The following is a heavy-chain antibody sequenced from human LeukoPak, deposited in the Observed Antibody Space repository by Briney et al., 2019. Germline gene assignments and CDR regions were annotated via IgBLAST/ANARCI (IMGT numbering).Heavy chain of an antibody. V-gene: IGHV3-48*02. CDR1: GFTFSSYS. CDR3: VKDSPPRYSGSPPAY. Sequence: GRSLRLSCAASGFTFSSYSMNWVRQAPGKGLEWVSYISSSSTIYYADSVKGRFTISRDNAKNSLYLQMNSLRDEDTAVYYCVKDSPPRYSGSPPAYWGQGTLVTVSS. J-gene: IGHJ4*02. D-gene: IGHD1-26*01. CDR2: ISSSSTI.